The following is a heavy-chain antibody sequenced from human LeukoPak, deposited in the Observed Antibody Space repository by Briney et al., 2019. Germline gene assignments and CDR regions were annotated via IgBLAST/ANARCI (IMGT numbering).Heavy chain of an antibody. V-gene: IGHV3-11*05. J-gene: IGHJ4*02. CDR1: GFTISDYY. D-gene: IGHD3-22*01. CDR3: TKERRGSYYAFES. Sequence: KTGGSLRLSCDASGFTISDYYMSWIRQSPGKGLEWISYITSGSGSTKYADSVKGRFTISSDKAKNSVALQLNSLRAEDTAVYYGTKERRGSYYAFESGGQGTLVTVSS. CDR2: ITSGSGST.